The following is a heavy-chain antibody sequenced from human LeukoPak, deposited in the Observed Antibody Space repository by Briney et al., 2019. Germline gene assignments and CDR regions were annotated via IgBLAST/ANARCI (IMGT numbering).Heavy chain of an antibody. D-gene: IGHD3-3*01. V-gene: IGHV4-34*01. Sequence: SETLSLTCAVYGGSFSGYYWSWIRQPPGKGLEWIGEINHSGSTNYNPSLKSRVTISVDTSKNQFSLKLSSVTAADTAVYYCVRARSGYPNHKPYYYYMDVWGKGTTVTVSS. CDR2: INHSGST. J-gene: IGHJ6*03. CDR1: GGSFSGYY. CDR3: VRARSGYPNHKPYYYYMDV.